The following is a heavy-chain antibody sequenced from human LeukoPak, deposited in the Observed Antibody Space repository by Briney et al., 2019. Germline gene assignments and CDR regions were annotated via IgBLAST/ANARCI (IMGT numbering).Heavy chain of an antibody. V-gene: IGHV3-64D*06. CDR1: GFTFSGYT. J-gene: IGHJ4*02. CDR3: VKDRGGTN. Sequence: GGSLRLSCSASGFTFSGYTMHWVRQAPQKGLQYVSTITTTGGTTYYADSVKGRFTISRDNSKNTLYLQMSSLRADDTAVYYCVKDRGGTNWGQGPLVTVSS. CDR2: ITTTGGTT.